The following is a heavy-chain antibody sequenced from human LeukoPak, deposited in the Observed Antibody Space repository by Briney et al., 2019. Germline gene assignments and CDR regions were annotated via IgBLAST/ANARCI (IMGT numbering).Heavy chain of an antibody. CDR3: AKSIVVVPAATTY. V-gene: IGHV3-23*01. J-gene: IGHJ4*02. D-gene: IGHD2-2*01. Sequence: GGSLRLSCAASGFTFSSYAMSWVRQPPGKGPEWVSAISGSGGSTYYADSVKGRFTISRDNSKNTLYLQMNSLRAEDTAVYYCAKSIVVVPAATTYWGQGTLVTVSS. CDR1: GFTFSSYA. CDR2: ISGSGGST.